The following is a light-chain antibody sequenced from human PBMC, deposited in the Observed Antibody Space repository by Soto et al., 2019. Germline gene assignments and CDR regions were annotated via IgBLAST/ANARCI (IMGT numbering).Light chain of an antibody. V-gene: IGLV2-23*01. J-gene: IGLJ3*02. CDR2: DGY. Sequence: QSALTQPASMSGSPGQSITISCTGTSSEVGTYNLVSWYQQLPGKAPKLMIYDGYKRPSGVSNRFSGSQSGNTASLTISGLQAEDEAYYSCCSFAGTSTYWVFSGGTQLTVL. CDR3: CSFAGTSTYWV. CDR1: SSEVGTYNL.